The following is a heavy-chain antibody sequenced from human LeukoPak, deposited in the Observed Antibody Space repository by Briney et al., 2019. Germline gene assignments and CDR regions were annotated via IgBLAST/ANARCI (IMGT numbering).Heavy chain of an antibody. CDR3: ARGAFNYYDTIGYSNDAFDI. CDR2: ISYSGST. CDR1: GGSISSGGHY. D-gene: IGHD3-22*01. V-gene: IGHV4-31*03. J-gene: IGHJ3*02. Sequence: PSQTLSLTCTVSGGSISSGGHYWSWIRQHPGKGLEWIAYISYSGSTYYNPSLKSRIIISVDTSKNRFSLKLSSVTAADTAVYFYARGAFNYYDTIGYSNDAFDIWGQGTMVTVSS.